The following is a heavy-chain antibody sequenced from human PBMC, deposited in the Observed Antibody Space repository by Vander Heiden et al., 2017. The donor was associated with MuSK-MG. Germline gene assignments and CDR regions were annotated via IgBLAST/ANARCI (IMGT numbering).Heavy chain of an antibody. V-gene: IGHV3-23*01. Sequence: EVQLLESGGGLVQPGGSLRLSCAASGFTFSSYAMSWVRQAPGKGLEWVSAISGSGGSTYYADAVKGRFTISRDNSKNTLYLKMKSMRAEDTAVYYFAKRGGRHDAFDIWGQGTMVTVYS. J-gene: IGHJ3*02. CDR1: GFTFSSYA. D-gene: IGHD1-1*01. CDR2: ISGSGGST. CDR3: AKRGGRHDAFDI.